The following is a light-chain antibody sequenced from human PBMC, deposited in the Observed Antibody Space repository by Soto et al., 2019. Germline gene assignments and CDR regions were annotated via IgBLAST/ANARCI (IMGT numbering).Light chain of an antibody. CDR2: AAS. Sequence: DIQMTQSPSSLSTTVGDRDTITCRASQSISNYLNWDQQKPVKAPKLLIYAASSFHCGVPSRFSGSGSGTDFTLTIFSLQPEDFATYYCQQSYSTSWTFGQGTKVDIK. V-gene: IGKV1-39*01. CDR3: QQSYSTSWT. J-gene: IGKJ1*01. CDR1: QSISNY.